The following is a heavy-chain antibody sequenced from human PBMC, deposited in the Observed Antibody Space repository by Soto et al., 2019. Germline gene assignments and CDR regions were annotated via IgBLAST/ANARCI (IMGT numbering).Heavy chain of an antibody. CDR2: ISYDGSNK. J-gene: IGHJ4*02. CDR1: GFTFSSYG. D-gene: IGHD2-15*01. V-gene: IGHV3-30*18. Sequence: QVQLVESGGGVVQPGRSLRLSCAASGFTFSSYGMHWVRQAPGKGLEWVAVISYDGSNKYYADSVKGRFTISRDNSTKTMYLQMNSLRAEDTDVYYCAKETYSGPLDYWGQGTLVTVSS. CDR3: AKETYSGPLDY.